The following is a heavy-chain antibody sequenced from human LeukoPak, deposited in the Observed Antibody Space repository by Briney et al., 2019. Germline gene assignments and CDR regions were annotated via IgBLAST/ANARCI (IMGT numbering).Heavy chain of an antibody. V-gene: IGHV4-59*01. Sequence: TSETLSLTCTVSGGSISSYYWSWIRQPPGKGPEWIGYIYYSGSTNYNPSLKSRVTISVDTSKNQFSLKLSSVTAADTAVYYCARDLFHSSSSPTDYWGQGTLVTVSS. CDR2: IYYSGST. D-gene: IGHD6-6*01. CDR1: GGSISSYY. J-gene: IGHJ4*02. CDR3: ARDLFHSSSSPTDY.